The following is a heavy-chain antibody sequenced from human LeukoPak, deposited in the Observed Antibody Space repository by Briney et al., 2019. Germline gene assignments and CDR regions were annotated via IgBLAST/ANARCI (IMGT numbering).Heavy chain of an antibody. Sequence: QPGGSLRLSCAASGFTFNNYAMSWVRQAPGKGLEWVSTIGGSGATSYYADSVKGRFTISRDTSKNTVYLQMNSLRAEDTAIYYCAKRLWDSSGYAAFDYWGQRTLVTVSS. CDR3: AKRLWDSSGYAAFDY. CDR1: GFTFNNYA. V-gene: IGHV3-23*01. CDR2: IGGSGATS. D-gene: IGHD3-22*01. J-gene: IGHJ4*02.